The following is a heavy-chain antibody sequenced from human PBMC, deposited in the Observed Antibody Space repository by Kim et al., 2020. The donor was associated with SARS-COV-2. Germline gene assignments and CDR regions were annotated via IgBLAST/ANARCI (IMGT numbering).Heavy chain of an antibody. V-gene: IGHV3-48*03. CDR1: GFTFSSYE. J-gene: IGHJ4*02. Sequence: GGSLRLSCAATGFTFSSYEMNWVRQAPGKGLEWVSYISSSGSTIYYADSVKGRFTISRDNAKNSLYLQMNSLRAEDTAVYYCARGKIAVAGTTDYWGQGTLVTVSS. D-gene: IGHD6-19*01. CDR3: ARGKIAVAGTTDY. CDR2: ISSSGSTI.